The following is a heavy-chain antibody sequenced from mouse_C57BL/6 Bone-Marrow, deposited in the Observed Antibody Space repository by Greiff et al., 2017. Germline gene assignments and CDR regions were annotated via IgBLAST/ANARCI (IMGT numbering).Heavy chain of an antibody. CDR2: IHPNSGST. J-gene: IGHJ1*03. Sequence: QVQLQQPGAELVKPGASVKLSCKASGYTFTSYWMHWVKQRPGQGLEWIGMIHPNSGSTNYNEKFKSKATLTVDNSSSTAYMQLSSLTSYDSAVYYCARGKLLWCFDVWGTGTTVTVSA. D-gene: IGHD3-3*01. CDR1: GYTFTSYW. V-gene: IGHV1-64*01. CDR3: ARGKLLWCFDV.